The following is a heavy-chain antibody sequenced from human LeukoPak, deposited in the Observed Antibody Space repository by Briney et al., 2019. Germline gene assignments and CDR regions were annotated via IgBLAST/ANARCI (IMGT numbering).Heavy chain of an antibody. V-gene: IGHV3-30-3*01. CDR3: ARDTYYDYVWGSYRHNWFDP. J-gene: IGHJ5*02. D-gene: IGHD3-16*02. CDR1: GFTFSSYA. CDR2: ISYDGSNK. Sequence: PGGSLRLSCAASGFTFSSYAMHWVRQAPGKGLEWVAVISYDGSNKYYADSVKGRFTISRDNSKNTLYLKMNSLRAEDTAVYYCARDTYYDYVWGSYRHNWFDPWGQGTLVTVSS.